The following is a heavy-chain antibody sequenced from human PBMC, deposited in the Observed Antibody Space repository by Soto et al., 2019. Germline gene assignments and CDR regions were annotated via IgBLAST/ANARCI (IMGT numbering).Heavy chain of an antibody. CDR1: GVNVSTYG. V-gene: IGHV3-33*08. J-gene: IGHJ4*02. CDR3: ARGRVDGGELDL. Sequence: VGLLRDRWGASGVNVSTYGWYWVRQAPGKGLEWVAVIWYDASNKYYADSVKGRFTISRDNSENTLYLQMNSLRAEDTAVYYCARGRVDGGELDLWGQGTLVTVSS. CDR2: IWYDASNK. D-gene: IGHD1-26*01.